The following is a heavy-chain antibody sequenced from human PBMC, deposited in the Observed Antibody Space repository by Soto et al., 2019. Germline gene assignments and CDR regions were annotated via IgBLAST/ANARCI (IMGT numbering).Heavy chain of an antibody. D-gene: IGHD4-4*01. CDR1: GYSIRSGYY. J-gene: IGHJ6*02. CDR3: ARDHRTVTTYYYYRMDV. V-gene: IGHV4-38-2*02. CDR2: IYHSGST. Sequence: SETLSLPGGVSGYSIRSGYYWGWIRQPPGKGLEWIGSIYHSGSTYYNPSLKSRVTISVDTSKNQFSLKLSSVTAADTAVYYCARDHRTVTTYYYYRMDVWGQGTTVTVPS.